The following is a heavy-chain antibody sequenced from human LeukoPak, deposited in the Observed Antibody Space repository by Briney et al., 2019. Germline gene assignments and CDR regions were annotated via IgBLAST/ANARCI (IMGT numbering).Heavy chain of an antibody. Sequence: GGSLRLSCAASGFSFSSSPMSWVRQTSGKGLEWVSGISSSGGDTPYADSVKGRFTISRDNSRNTLYLQMNSLRVEDTAVYYCAKKNSGLHPFDFWGQGTLVTVSS. J-gene: IGHJ4*02. V-gene: IGHV3-23*01. CDR2: ISSSGGDT. CDR1: GFSFSSSP. D-gene: IGHD4-23*01. CDR3: AKKNSGLHPFDF.